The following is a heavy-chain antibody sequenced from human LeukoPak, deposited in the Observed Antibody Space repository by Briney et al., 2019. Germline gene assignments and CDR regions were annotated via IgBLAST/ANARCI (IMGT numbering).Heavy chain of an antibody. CDR3: ARGGDSGYDWAWFDP. V-gene: IGHV4-59*01. CDR1: GGSISSYY. Sequence: SETLSLTCTVSGGSISSYYWSWIRQPPGKGLEWIGYIYYSGSTNYNPSLKSRVTISVDTSKNQLSLKLSSVTAADTAVYYCARGGDSGYDWAWFDPWGQGTLVTVSS. D-gene: IGHD5-12*01. CDR2: IYYSGST. J-gene: IGHJ5*02.